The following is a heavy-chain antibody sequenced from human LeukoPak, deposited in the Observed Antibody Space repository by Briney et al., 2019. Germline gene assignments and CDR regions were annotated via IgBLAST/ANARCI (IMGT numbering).Heavy chain of an antibody. J-gene: IGHJ4*02. CDR2: ISGSGGST. CDR1: GFTFSSYA. D-gene: IGHD4-11*01. CDR3: AKTPLVTTVIYFDY. V-gene: IGHV3-23*01. Sequence: GGSLRLSCAASGFTFSSYAMSWVRQAPGKGLEWFSAISGSGGSTYYADSVKGRFTISRDNSKNTLYLQMNSLRAEDTAVYYCAKTPLVTTVIYFDYWGQGTLVTVSS.